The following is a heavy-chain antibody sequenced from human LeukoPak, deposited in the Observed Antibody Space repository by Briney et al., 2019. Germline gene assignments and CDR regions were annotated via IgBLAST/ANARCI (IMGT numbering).Heavy chain of an antibody. V-gene: IGHV4-39*01. CDR1: GGSVSGSNYR. CDR2: IYYPGRT. D-gene: IGHD1-26*01. CDR3: ARQDGYSGSYFDY. Sequence: SETLSLTGTVPGGSVSGSNYRWGWIRQPPGKGLEWIGTIYYPGRTYYNPSLKSRVTISVDTSKNQFSLKLISVTAADTAVYYCARQDGYSGSYFDYWGQGTLVTVSS. J-gene: IGHJ4*02.